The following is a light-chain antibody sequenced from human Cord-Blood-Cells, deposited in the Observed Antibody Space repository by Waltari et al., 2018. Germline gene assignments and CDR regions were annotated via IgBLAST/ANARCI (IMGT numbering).Light chain of an antibody. Sequence: QPVVTQEPSLTVSPGGRVTPTCAPSTGAGTSGHYRYGFQQKPGQAPRTLIYDTSNKPSRTPARFSGSLLGGKAALTLGGAQPEDEAEYYCLLSYSGAAVFGGGTQLTVL. CDR1: TGAGTSGHY. CDR3: LLSYSGAAV. CDR2: DTS. J-gene: IGLJ7*01. V-gene: IGLV7-46*01.